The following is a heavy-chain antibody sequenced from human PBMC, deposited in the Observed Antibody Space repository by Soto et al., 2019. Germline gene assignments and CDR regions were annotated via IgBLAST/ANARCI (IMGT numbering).Heavy chain of an antibody. Sequence: SETLSLTCTVSGGSVSSGRYYWSWIRQPPGKGLEWIGYIYYSGSTKYNPSLKSRVTISVDTSKNQFSLKLSSVTAADTAVYYCAREESIAARGNYYGMDVWGQGTTVTVSS. CDR3: AREESIAARGNYYGMDV. V-gene: IGHV4-61*01. CDR1: GGSVSSGRYY. D-gene: IGHD6-6*01. CDR2: IYYSGST. J-gene: IGHJ6*02.